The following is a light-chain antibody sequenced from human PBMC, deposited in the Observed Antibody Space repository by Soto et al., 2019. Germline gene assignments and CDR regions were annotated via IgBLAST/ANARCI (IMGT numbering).Light chain of an antibody. Sequence: EIAMTQSPATLSVSPGERATLSCRASQSVDSSFLGWYQQKPGQSPRLLIYGASSRASGIPDRFSGSGSGTDFTLSINGLDPEDFAVYYCQQYGTVPWTFGQGTKVDIK. J-gene: IGKJ1*01. CDR1: QSVDSSF. CDR2: GAS. V-gene: IGKV3-20*01. CDR3: QQYGTVPWT.